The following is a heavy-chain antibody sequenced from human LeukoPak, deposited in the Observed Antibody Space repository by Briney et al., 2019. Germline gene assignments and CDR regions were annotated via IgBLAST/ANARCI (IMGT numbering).Heavy chain of an antibody. D-gene: IGHD2-15*01. Sequence: GGSPSLSRAASGFTLSSLAMSWGPQAPGQGLGWGLAISGSGGSTYSAASVTGRVAIPRDNSKNPLYLQMSRLRAEDMAVDYPCCLDYWGQGTLVTVSS. V-gene: IGHV3-23*01. CDR2: ISGSGGST. CDR1: GFTLSSLA. CDR3: CCLDY. J-gene: IGHJ4*02.